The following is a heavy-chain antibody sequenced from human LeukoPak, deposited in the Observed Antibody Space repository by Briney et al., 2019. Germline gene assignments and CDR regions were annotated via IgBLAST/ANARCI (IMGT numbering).Heavy chain of an antibody. V-gene: IGHV1-18*01. J-gene: IGHJ6*02. D-gene: IGHD2-2*01. Sequence: ASVKVSCKASGYTFTSYGISWVRQAPGQVLEWMGWISAYNDNTNYAQKLQGRVTMTTDTSTSTAYMELRSLRSDDTAVYYCARDVQDIILVRGGMDIWGQGSTVTVSS. CDR2: ISAYNDNT. CDR1: GYTFTSYG. CDR3: ARDVQDIILVRGGMDI.